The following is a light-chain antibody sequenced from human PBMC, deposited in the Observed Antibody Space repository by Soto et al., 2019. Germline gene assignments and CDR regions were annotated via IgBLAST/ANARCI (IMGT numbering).Light chain of an antibody. Sequence: EIVLTQSAATLSLSPWERATLSCRASQSVSSYLAWYQQKPGQAPRLLIYDASNRATGIPARFSGSGSGTDFTLTISSLEPEDFAVYYCQQRSNWPTFGPGTKVDI. J-gene: IGKJ3*01. CDR3: QQRSNWPT. CDR2: DAS. V-gene: IGKV3-11*01. CDR1: QSVSSY.